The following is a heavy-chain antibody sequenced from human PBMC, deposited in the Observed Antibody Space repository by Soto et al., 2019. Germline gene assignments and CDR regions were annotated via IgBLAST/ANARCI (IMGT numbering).Heavy chain of an antibody. D-gene: IGHD3-22*01. CDR3: AGSVREWLLLVYFQH. Sequence: QVQLVQSGAEVKKPGSSVKVTCKASGGTFSSYAISWVRQAPGQGLEWMGGIIPIFGTANYAQKFQGRVRITADESTSTAYMELSSLISEDTAVYYCAGSVREWLLLVYFQHWGQGTLVTVSS. V-gene: IGHV1-69*12. J-gene: IGHJ1*01. CDR1: GGTFSSYA. CDR2: IIPIFGTA.